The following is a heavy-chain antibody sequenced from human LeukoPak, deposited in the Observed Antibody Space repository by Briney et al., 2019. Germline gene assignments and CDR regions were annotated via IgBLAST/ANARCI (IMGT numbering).Heavy chain of an antibody. Sequence: ASVKVSCKASGYTFTSYGISWVRQAPGQGLEWMGWISAYNGNTNYAQKLQGRVTMTTDTSTSTAYMELRSLRSDDTAVYYCARDPSDSSGCYYVGVDYWGQGTLVTVSS. CDR2: ISAYNGNT. V-gene: IGHV1-18*01. CDR3: ARDPSDSSGCYYVGVDY. D-gene: IGHD3-22*01. CDR1: GYTFTSYG. J-gene: IGHJ4*02.